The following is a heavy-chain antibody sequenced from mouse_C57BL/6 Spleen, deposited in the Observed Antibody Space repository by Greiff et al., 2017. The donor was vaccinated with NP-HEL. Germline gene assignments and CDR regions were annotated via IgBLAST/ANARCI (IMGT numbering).Heavy chain of an antibody. Sequence: VQLQQSGAELVKPGASVKISCKASGYAFSSYWMNWVKQRPGKGLEWIGQIYPGDGDTNYNGKFTGKATLTADKSSSTAYMQLSSLTSEDSAVYFCAHYYGSSHWYFDVWGTGTTVTVSS. CDR3: AHYYGSSHWYFDV. J-gene: IGHJ1*03. D-gene: IGHD1-1*01. CDR2: IYPGDGDT. CDR1: GYAFSSYW. V-gene: IGHV1-80*01.